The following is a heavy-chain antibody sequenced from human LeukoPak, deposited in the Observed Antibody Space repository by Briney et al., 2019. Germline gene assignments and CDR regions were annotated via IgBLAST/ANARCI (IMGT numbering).Heavy chain of an antibody. CDR1: GGSISSYY. CDR2: IYTSGST. J-gene: IGHJ4*02. D-gene: IGHD3-22*01. V-gene: IGHV4-4*07. CDR3: ASAGYYYDSSGYYLDY. Sequence: SETLSLTCTVSGGSISSYYWSWIRQPAGKGLEWIGRIYTSGSTNYNPSLKSRVTMSVDTSKNQFSLKLSSVTAADTAVYYCASAGYYYDSSGYYLDYWGQGTLVTVSS.